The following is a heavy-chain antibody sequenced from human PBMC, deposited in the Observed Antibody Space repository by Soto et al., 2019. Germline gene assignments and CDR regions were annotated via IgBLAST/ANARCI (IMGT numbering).Heavy chain of an antibody. V-gene: IGHV4-39*01. CDR1: GGSISSSSYY. Sequence: SETLSLTCTVSGGSISSSSYYWGWIRQPPGKGLEWIGSIYYSGSTYYNPSLKSRVTISVDTSKNQFSLKLSSVTAADTAVYYCARLGDYGDYLPDYWGQGTLVTVSS. J-gene: IGHJ4*02. CDR3: ARLGDYGDYLPDY. CDR2: IYYSGST. D-gene: IGHD4-17*01.